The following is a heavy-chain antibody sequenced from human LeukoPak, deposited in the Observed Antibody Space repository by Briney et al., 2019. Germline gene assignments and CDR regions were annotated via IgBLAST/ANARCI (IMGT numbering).Heavy chain of an antibody. J-gene: IGHJ5*02. CDR2: INPNSGGT. Sequence: ASVKVSCKASGYTFTDYFMHWVRQAPGQGLEWMGWINPNSGGTNYAQKFQGRVTMTRDTSISTAYMELSRLRSDDTAVYYCARDVGIAAAGDWFDPWGQGTLVTVSS. CDR1: GYTFTDYF. V-gene: IGHV1-2*02. D-gene: IGHD6-13*01. CDR3: ARDVGIAAAGDWFDP.